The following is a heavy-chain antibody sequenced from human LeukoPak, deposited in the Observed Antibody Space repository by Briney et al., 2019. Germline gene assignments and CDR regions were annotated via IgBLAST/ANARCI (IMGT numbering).Heavy chain of an antibody. V-gene: IGHV3-74*01. CDR3: ARDTYGSFDY. Sequence: GGSLRLSCVASGFTVSSNYMNWVRQAPGKGLVWVSRINSDGSSSTYADSVKGRFTTSRDNAKSTLYLQMNSLRAEDTAVYYCARDTYGSFDYWGQGNLVTVSS. D-gene: IGHD3-10*01. CDR1: GFTVSSNY. J-gene: IGHJ4*02. CDR2: INSDGSSS.